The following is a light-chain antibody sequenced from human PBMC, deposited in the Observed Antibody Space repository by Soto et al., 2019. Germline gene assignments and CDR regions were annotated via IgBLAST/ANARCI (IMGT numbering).Light chain of an antibody. V-gene: IGKV3-15*01. CDR3: QQYNNWPPT. Sequence: EIVMTQSPATLSVSPGERATLSCRASQSVSSNLAWYQQKPGQAPRLLIYGASTRATGIPAGFSGSGSGTEFTLTISSLQSEDFAVYYCQQYNNWPPTFGGGTKVEIK. J-gene: IGKJ4*01. CDR2: GAS. CDR1: QSVSSN.